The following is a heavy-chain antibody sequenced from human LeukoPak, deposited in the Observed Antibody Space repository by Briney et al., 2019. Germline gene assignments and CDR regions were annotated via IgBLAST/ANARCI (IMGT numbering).Heavy chain of an antibody. J-gene: IGHJ4*02. CDR2: IYSGGST. D-gene: IGHD3-10*01. Sequence: GGSLRLSCAASGFTFSSYGMSWVRQAPGKGLEWVSVIYSGGSTFYADSVKGRFTISRDYSKNTLYLQMNSLRAEDTAVYYCARDREDLLWSPDFDYWGQGTLVTVSS. V-gene: IGHV3-66*01. CDR3: ARDREDLLWSPDFDY. CDR1: GFTFSSYG.